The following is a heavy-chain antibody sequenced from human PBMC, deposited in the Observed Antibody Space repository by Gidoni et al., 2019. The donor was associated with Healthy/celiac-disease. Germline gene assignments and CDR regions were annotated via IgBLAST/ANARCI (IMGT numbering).Heavy chain of an antibody. CDR2: IYSGGST. D-gene: IGHD3-22*01. Sequence: VIYSGGSTYSADSVQGRFTISRDNSKNTLYLQMNSLRAEDTAVYSCARDTIYYDSSGHYGDAFDIWGQGTMVTVSS. J-gene: IGHJ3*02. V-gene: IGHV3-53*05. CDR3: ARDTIYYDSSGHYGDAFDI.